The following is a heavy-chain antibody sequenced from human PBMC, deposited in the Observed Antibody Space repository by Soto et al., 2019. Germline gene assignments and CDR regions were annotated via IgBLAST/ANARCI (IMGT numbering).Heavy chain of an antibody. Sequence: PGGSLRLSCAASGFTFSSYSMNWVRQAPGKGLEWVSSISSSSSYIYYADSVKGRFTISRDNAKNSLYLQMNSLRAEDTAVYYCARGIAVAGPFGYWGQGTLVTVSS. CDR3: ARGIAVAGPFGY. D-gene: IGHD6-19*01. CDR1: GFTFSSYS. V-gene: IGHV3-21*01. CDR2: ISSSSSYI. J-gene: IGHJ4*02.